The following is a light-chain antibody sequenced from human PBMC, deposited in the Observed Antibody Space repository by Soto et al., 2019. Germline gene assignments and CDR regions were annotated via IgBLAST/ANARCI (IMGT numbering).Light chain of an antibody. V-gene: IGKV3-15*01. CDR3: QQYFDWPPWT. J-gene: IGKJ1*01. Sequence: EIVLTQSPGTLSVSPGERATLSCRASQRISSNLAWYQQTPGQAPRLLIYDTSARATGVPARFSGSGSGTEFTLTICSLQSEDFAVYYCQQYFDWPPWTFGQGTKVEV. CDR2: DTS. CDR1: QRISSN.